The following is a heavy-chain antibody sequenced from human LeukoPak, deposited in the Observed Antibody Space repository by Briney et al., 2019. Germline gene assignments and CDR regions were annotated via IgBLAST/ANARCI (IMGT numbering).Heavy chain of an antibody. J-gene: IGHJ5*02. CDR3: ARCGPSSIWYRGDNWFDP. V-gene: IGHV3-7*01. CDR1: GFTFSRYW. CDR2: IKQDGSEK. Sequence: PGVSLRLSCAASGFTFSRYWMSWVRQAPGKALEWVANIKQDGSEKYYVDSVKGRFTISRDNAKNSLYLQMNSLRAEDTAVYYCARCGPSSIWYRGDNWFDPWGQGTLVTVSS. D-gene: IGHD6-13*01.